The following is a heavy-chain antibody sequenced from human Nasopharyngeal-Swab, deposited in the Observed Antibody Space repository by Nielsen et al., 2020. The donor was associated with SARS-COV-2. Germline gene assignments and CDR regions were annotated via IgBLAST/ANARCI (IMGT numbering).Heavy chain of an antibody. V-gene: IGHV4-31*03. CDR2: IYYSGST. CDR1: GGSISSGGYY. Sequence: TLSLTCTVSGGSISSGGYYWSWIRQHPGKGLEWIGYIYYSGSTHYNPSLKSRVTISVDTSKNQFSLKLSSVTAADTAVYYCARETLGLGIVVGDYWGQGTLVTVSS. CDR3: ARETLGLGIVVGDY. D-gene: IGHD3-22*01. J-gene: IGHJ4*02.